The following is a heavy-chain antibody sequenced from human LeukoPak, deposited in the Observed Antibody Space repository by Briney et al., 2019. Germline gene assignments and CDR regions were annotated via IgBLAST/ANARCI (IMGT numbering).Heavy chain of an antibody. CDR1: GGSVSSDSYY. V-gene: IGHV4-61*01. Sequence: PSETLSLTCTVSGGSVSSDSYYWTWIRQPPGKGLEWIGYIYYSGSTNYNPSLKSRVTISVDTSKNQFSLKLSSVTAADTAVYYCARRAHNRPFDYWGQGTLVTVSS. D-gene: IGHD2/OR15-2a*01. J-gene: IGHJ4*02. CDR3: ARRAHNRPFDY. CDR2: IYYSGST.